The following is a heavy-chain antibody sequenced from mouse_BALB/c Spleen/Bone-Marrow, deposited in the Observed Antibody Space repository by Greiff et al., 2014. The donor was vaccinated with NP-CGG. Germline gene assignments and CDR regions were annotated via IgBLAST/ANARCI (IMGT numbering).Heavy chain of an antibody. Sequence: QVPLKGAGADLGRPGSSVEIFCQASCYAFRNYWMNWGEQRPGQGLWWVGQIYPGDGDTNYNGKFKGKATLTADKSSSTAYMQLSSLTSEDSAVYFCARCDGYSYYFDYWGQGTTLTVSS. CDR1: CYAFRNYW. CDR2: IYPGDGDT. D-gene: IGHD2-3*01. J-gene: IGHJ2*01. CDR3: ARCDGYSYYFDY. V-gene: IGHV1-80*01.